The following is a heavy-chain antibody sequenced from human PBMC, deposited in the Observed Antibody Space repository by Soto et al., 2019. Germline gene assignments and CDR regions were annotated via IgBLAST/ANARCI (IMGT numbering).Heavy chain of an antibody. CDR2: ISGSGGGT. CDR1: GFTFSSYA. V-gene: IGHV3-23*01. J-gene: IGHJ4*02. D-gene: IGHD1-1*01. Sequence: GGSLRLSCAASGFTFSSYAMSWVRQAPGKGLEWVSSISGSGGGTYYADSVKGRFTFSRDNSKNTLYLQMNSLRAEDTAVYYCAKFGMATTKRSPPYYIDYWGQGALVTSPQ. CDR3: AKFGMATTKRSPPYYIDY.